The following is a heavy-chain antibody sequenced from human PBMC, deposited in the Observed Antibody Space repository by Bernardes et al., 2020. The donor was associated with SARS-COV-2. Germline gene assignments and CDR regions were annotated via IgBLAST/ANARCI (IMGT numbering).Heavy chain of an antibody. J-gene: IGHJ3*02. CDR3: ARGHRDGYIGVPSAFDI. V-gene: IGHV1-2*02. CDR1: GYIFTGFY. Sequence: ASVKVSCKASGYIFTGFYIHWVRQVPGQGLEWVGWINPDTGATNWAQKFQGRVTMTRDTSFNTVYMELRRLRSDDTAMFYCARGHRDGYIGVPSAFDIWGQGTMVTVSS. CDR2: INPDTGAT. D-gene: IGHD5-12*01.